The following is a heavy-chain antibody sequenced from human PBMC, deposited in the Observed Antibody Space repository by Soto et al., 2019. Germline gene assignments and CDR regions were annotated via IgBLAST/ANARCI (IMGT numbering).Heavy chain of an antibody. D-gene: IGHD3-10*01. CDR1: GDTFNFYS. J-gene: IGHJ4*02. Sequence: QVQLVQSGADVQRPGSSVRVSCKASGDTFNFYSINWVRQAPGLGLQWMGRINPILSMSNYAPRFQGRGTMTADKSTSTAYMELSSLRSEDTAMYYCATCYGSGYRAFDSWGQGALVTVSS. CDR2: INPILSMS. V-gene: IGHV1-69*02. CDR3: ATCYGSGYRAFDS.